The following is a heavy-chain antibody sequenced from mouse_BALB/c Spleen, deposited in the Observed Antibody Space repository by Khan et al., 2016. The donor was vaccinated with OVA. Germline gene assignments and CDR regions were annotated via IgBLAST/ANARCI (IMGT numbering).Heavy chain of an antibody. D-gene: IGHD1-1*01. CDR1: GYSITSGYA. Sequence: EVQLQESGPGLVKPSQSLSLTCTVTGYSITSGYAWNWIRQFPGNKLEWMGYISYSGGTSYNPSLKSRISITRDTSKNQFFLQLNSVTSEETATYYCARGYYYRYYFDYWGQGTTLTVSS. J-gene: IGHJ2*01. V-gene: IGHV3-2*02. CDR2: ISYSGGT. CDR3: ARGYYYRYYFDY.